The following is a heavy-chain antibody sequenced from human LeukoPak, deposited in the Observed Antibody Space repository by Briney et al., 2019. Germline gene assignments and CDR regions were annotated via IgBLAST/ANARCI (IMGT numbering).Heavy chain of an antibody. Sequence: GGSLRLSCAAFGFTFSSNAMTWVRQAPGKGLEWGSTIRGNGDSTHYADAVKGRFTISRDNSKNTLYLQMNSLRAEDTAIYYCAKGQELDDGVIDSWGQGTLVTVSS. V-gene: IGHV3-23*01. CDR2: IRGNGDST. CDR3: AKGQELDDGVIDS. D-gene: IGHD1-1*01. J-gene: IGHJ4*02. CDR1: GFTFSSNA.